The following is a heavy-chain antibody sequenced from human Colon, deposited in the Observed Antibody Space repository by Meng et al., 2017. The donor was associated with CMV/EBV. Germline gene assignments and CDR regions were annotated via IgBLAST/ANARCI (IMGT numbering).Heavy chain of an antibody. CDR2: IRYDGSNK. V-gene: IGHV3-30*02. J-gene: IGHJ6*02. Sequence: GESLKISCAASGFSFSAYGMHWVRQAPGKGLEWVAFIRYDGSNKYYVDSVKGRVTISVDTSKNQFSLKLSSVTAADTAVYYCARGRRIVGATVSYYYGMDVWGQGTTVTVSS. CDR1: GFSFSAYG. CDR3: ARGRRIVGATVSYYYGMDV. D-gene: IGHD1-26*01.